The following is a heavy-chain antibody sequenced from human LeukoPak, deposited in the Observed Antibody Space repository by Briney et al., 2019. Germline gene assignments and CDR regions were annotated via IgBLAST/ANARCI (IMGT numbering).Heavy chain of an antibody. V-gene: IGHV5-51*01. Sequence: GESLKISCKISGYSFTNSWIGWVRQMPGKGLEWMGIIYPGDSDTTYSPSFQGQVTISADKSISTAYLQWSSLKASDTAMYYCARQNRYCSGGSCYSGYYFDYWGQGTLVTVSS. D-gene: IGHD2-15*01. CDR3: ARQNRYCSGGSCYSGYYFDY. CDR2: IYPGDSDT. CDR1: GYSFTNSW. J-gene: IGHJ4*02.